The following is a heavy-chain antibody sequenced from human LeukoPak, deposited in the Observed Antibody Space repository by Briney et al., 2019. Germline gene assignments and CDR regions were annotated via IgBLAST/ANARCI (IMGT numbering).Heavy chain of an antibody. CDR1: GGSFSGYY. V-gene: IGHV4-34*01. D-gene: IGHD3-22*01. J-gene: IGHJ5*02. CDR2: INHSGST. Sequence: RASETLSLTCAVYGGSFSGYYWSWIRQPPGKGLEWIGEINHSGSTNYNPSLKSRVTISVDTSKNQFSLKLSSVTAADTAVYYCARGDYYDSSGYWPVRLNWFDPWGQGTLVTVSS. CDR3: ARGDYYDSSGYWPVRLNWFDP.